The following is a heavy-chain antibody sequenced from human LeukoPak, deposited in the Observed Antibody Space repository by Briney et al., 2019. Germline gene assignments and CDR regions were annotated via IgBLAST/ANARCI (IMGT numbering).Heavy chain of an antibody. CDR1: GFTFSSYS. J-gene: IGHJ4*02. CDR3: AKVVTAKKGYFDY. V-gene: IGHV3-21*04. Sequence: GGSLRLSCAASGFTFSSYSMNWVRQAPGKGLEWVSSISSSSSYIYYADSVKGRFTISRDNAENSLYLQMNSLRAEDTAVYYCAKVVTAKKGYFDYWGQGTLVTVSS. D-gene: IGHD2-21*02. CDR2: ISSSSSYI.